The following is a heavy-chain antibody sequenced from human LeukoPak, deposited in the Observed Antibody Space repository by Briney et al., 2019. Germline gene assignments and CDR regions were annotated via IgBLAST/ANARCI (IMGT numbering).Heavy chain of an antibody. CDR3: ARDRYFGSGSYNYFDH. CDR2: INGGNDIT. V-gene: IGHV1-3*01. D-gene: IGHD3-10*01. CDR1: GYTLTNYA. J-gene: IGHJ4*02. Sequence: ASVKVSCKASGYTLTNYAMHWVRQAPGQRLEWMGSINGGNDITRYSQSFQGRVTITRDTSASTAYMELNSLRSEDTAIYYCARDRYFGSGSYNYFDHWGQGPRSPSPQ.